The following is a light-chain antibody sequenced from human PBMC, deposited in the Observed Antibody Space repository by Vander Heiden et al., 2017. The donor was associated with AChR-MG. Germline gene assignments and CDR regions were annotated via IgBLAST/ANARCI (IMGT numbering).Light chain of an antibody. CDR1: SLRRYY. V-gene: IGLV3-19*01. J-gene: IGLJ3*02. Sequence: SSELTQDPAVSVALGQTVRITCQGDSLRRYYVSWYQQRPGQAPLLVSHGKNNRPSGIPDRFSGSSSGNTAAFTITGTQAEDEADYYCNSRDSSGNDLVFGGGTKRTVL. CDR2: GKN. CDR3: NSRDSSGNDLV.